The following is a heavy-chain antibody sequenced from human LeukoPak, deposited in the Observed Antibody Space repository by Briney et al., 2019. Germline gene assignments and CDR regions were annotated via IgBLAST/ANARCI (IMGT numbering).Heavy chain of an antibody. V-gene: IGHV4-39*01. CDR3: VRLPTGYPNWFDP. CDR2: IFYSGTT. J-gene: IGHJ5*02. D-gene: IGHD3-9*01. CDR1: GGSISSSSSY. Sequence: SETLSLTCTVPGGSISSSSSYWGWIRQPPGKGLEWIGNIFYSGTTYYNPSLKSRVTISLDTSKNQFSLRLSSVTAADTAFYYCVRLPTGYPNWFDPWGQGTLVTVSS.